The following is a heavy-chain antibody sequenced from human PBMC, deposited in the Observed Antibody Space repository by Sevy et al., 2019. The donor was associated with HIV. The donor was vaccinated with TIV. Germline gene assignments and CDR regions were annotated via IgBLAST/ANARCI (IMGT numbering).Heavy chain of an antibody. D-gene: IGHD2-15*01. J-gene: IGHJ4*02. CDR3: ARDLFSGGNAVYGY. Sequence: GGSLRLSCAASGFTFSSYAMHWVRQAPGKGLEWVSSINAISSNIYYADSVKGRFTISRDKTENSLYLQMNSVRAEDTAVYYCARDLFSGGNAVYGYWGQGTLVTVSS. V-gene: IGHV3-21*01. CDR2: INAISSNI. CDR1: GFTFSSYA.